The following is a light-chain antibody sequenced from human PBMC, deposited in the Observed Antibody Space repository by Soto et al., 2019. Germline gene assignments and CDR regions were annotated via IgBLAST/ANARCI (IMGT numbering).Light chain of an antibody. V-gene: IGKV3-20*01. J-gene: IGKJ2*01. Sequence: ENVLTQSPGTLSLSPGERATLSCRASQNVDNNFLAWYQHKPGQAPRLPIYGASIRAAAIPDRFSGSGSGTDVTLSISRLEPEDFAVYHCQQYGSLPYTFGQGTKLDIK. CDR2: GAS. CDR1: QNVDNNF. CDR3: QQYGSLPYT.